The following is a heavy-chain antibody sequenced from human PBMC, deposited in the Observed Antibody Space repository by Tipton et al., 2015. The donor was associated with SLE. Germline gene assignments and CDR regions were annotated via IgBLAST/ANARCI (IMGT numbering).Heavy chain of an antibody. D-gene: IGHD1-14*01. CDR2: INHSGST. Sequence: TLSLTXAVYGGSFSGYYWSWIRQPPGKGLEWIGEINHSGSTNYNPSLKSRVTISVDTSKNQFSLKLSSVTAADTAVYYCARGLNMHTGIDYWGQGTLVTVSS. CDR3: ARGLNMHTGIDY. V-gene: IGHV4-34*01. CDR1: GGSFSGYY. J-gene: IGHJ4*02.